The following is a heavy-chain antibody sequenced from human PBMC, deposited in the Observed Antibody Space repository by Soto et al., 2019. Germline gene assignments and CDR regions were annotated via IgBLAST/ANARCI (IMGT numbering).Heavy chain of an antibody. V-gene: IGHV5-10-1*01. CDR2: IDPSDSYT. CDR1: GYSFTSYW. J-gene: IGHJ3*02. CDR3: ARQLYHAFDI. Sequence: ASLKVSCKASGYSFTSYWISWVRQMPGKGLEWMGRIDPSDSYTNYSPSFQGHVTISADKSISTAYLQWSSLKASDTAMYYCARQLYHAFDIWGQGTMVTVSS. D-gene: IGHD2-2*01.